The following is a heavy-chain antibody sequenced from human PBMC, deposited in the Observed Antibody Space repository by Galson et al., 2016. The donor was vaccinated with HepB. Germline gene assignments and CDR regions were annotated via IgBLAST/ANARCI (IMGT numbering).Heavy chain of an antibody. D-gene: IGHD3-9*01. Sequence: SETLSLTCAAYGGSFSGYYWSWIRQPPGKGLEWIGVINHSGGTYYNPSLKSRVTISVDTSKNQFSLKLSSVTAADTAVYYCAFKYYDILTGYATDHYYYYGMDVWGQGNTVTVSS. CDR1: GGSFSGYY. CDR2: INHSGGT. CDR3: AFKYYDILTGYATDHYYYYGMDV. J-gene: IGHJ6*02. V-gene: IGHV4-34*01.